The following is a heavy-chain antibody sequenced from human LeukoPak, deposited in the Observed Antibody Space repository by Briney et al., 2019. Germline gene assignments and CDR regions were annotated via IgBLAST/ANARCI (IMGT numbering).Heavy chain of an antibody. Sequence: GGSLRLSCAASGFTFSSYWMSWVRQAPGKGLEWVANIKQDGSEKYYVDSVKGRFTISRDNTKNSLYLQMNSPRAEDTAMYYCARVSSKTMVRALITKKNYYYYYMDVWGKGTTVTISS. CDR3: ARVSSKTMVRALITKKNYYYYYMDV. J-gene: IGHJ6*03. D-gene: IGHD3-10*01. V-gene: IGHV3-7*01. CDR2: IKQDGSEK. CDR1: GFTFSSYW.